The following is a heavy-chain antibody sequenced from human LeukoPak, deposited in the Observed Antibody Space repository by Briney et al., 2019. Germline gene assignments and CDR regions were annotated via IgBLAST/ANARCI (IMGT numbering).Heavy chain of an antibody. V-gene: IGHV4-59*01. J-gene: IGHJ4*02. CDR2: IYNSGST. Sequence: SETLSLTCTISGGSISGYYWSWIRQPPGKGLEWIGYIYNSGSTNYNPSLKSRVTISLDTSRDQFSLRLNSVTAADTAIYYCARAWYSRGTFAHWGQGTLVTVSS. CDR3: ARAWYSRGTFAH. CDR1: GGSISGYY. D-gene: IGHD1-1*01.